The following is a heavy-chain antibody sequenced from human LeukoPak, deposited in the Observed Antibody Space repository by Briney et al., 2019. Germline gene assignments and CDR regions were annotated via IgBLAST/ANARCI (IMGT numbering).Heavy chain of an antibody. CDR2: INHSGST. CDR1: GGSFSGYY. D-gene: IGHD5-24*01. V-gene: IGHV4-34*01. J-gene: IGHJ5*02. Sequence: SETLSLTCAVYGGSFSGYYWSWIRQPPGKGLEWIGEINHSGSTSYNPSLKSRVTISVDTSKNQFSLKLSSVTAADTAVYYCARGIREMATPTNWFDPWGQGTLVTVSS. CDR3: ARGIREMATPTNWFDP.